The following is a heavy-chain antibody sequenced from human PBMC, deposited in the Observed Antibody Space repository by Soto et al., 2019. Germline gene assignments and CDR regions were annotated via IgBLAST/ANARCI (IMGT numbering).Heavy chain of an antibody. CDR2: INSDGSST. CDR3: ARVNYGDYGGVYDY. J-gene: IGHJ4*02. Sequence: EVQLVESGGGLVQPGGSLRLSCAASGFTFSSYLMHWVRQAPGKGLVWVSRINSDGSSTSFADSVKGRFTISRDNAKNTLYLQMNGLRAEDTAVYYCARVNYGDYGGVYDYWGQGTLVTVSS. D-gene: IGHD4-17*01. V-gene: IGHV3-74*01. CDR1: GFTFSSYL.